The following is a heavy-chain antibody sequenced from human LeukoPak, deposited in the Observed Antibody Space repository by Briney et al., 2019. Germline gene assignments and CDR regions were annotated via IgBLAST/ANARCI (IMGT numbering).Heavy chain of an antibody. Sequence: SETLSLTCTVSGGSISSYYWSWIRQPPGKGLEWIGYIYYSGSTNYNPSLKSRVTISVDRSKNQFSLKLSSVTAADTAVYYCARDSGGYCSSTSCYSSWFDPWGQGTLVTVSS. CDR3: ARDSGGYCSSTSCYSSWFDP. CDR2: IYYSGST. J-gene: IGHJ5*02. CDR1: GGSISSYY. V-gene: IGHV4-59*12. D-gene: IGHD2-2*03.